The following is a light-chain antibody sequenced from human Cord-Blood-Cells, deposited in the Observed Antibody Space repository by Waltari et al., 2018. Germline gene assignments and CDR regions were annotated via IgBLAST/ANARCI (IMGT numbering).Light chain of an antibody. CDR3: QQSYSTPFT. CDR1: QSTSSY. V-gene: IGKV1-39*01. CDR2: AAS. J-gene: IGKJ3*01. Sequence: DIEMTQSPSSLSASVGDRVTITCRARQSTSSYLNWYQQKPGKAPKLLIYAASSLQSGVPSRFSGSGSGTDFTRTISSLQPEDFATYYCQQSYSTPFTFGPGTKVDIK.